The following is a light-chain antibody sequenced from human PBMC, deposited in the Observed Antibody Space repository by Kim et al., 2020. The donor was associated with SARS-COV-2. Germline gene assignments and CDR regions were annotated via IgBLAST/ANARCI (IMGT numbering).Light chain of an antibody. V-gene: IGLV3-1*01. Sequence: VSPGQTASITCSGDKLGDKYVCWYQQKPGQSPVLVIYQDKNRPSGIPERFSGSNSGNTATLTISGTQAMDEADYYCQAWDTTVVFGGGTQLTVL. CDR1: KLGDKY. J-gene: IGLJ2*01. CDR3: QAWDTTVV. CDR2: QDK.